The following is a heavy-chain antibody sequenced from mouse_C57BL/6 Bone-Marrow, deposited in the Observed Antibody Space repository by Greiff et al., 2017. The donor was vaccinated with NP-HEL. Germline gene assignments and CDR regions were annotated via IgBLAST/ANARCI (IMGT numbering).Heavy chain of an antibody. J-gene: IGHJ2*01. V-gene: IGHV1-4*01. CDR3: AIEFGITTVVDDYFDY. CDR2: INPSSGYT. D-gene: IGHD1-1*01. CDR1: GYTFTSYT. Sequence: QVQLQQSGAELARPGASVKMSCKASGYTFTSYTMHWVKQRPGQGLEWIGYINPSSGYTKYNQKFKDKATLTAEQSSSTAYMQLSSLTSEDSAVYYCAIEFGITTVVDDYFDYWGQGTPLTVSS.